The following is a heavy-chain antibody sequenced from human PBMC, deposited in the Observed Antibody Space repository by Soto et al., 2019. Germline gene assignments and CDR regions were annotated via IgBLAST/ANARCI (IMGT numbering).Heavy chain of an antibody. CDR3: ARDRGGYCISTSCYNWFDP. CDR2: IIPIFGTA. Sequence: SVKVSCKASGGTFSSYAISWVRQAPGQGLEWMGGIIPIFGTANYAQKFQGRVTITADESTSTAYMELSSLRSEDTAVYYCARDRGGYCISTSCYNWFDPWGQGTLVT. J-gene: IGHJ5*02. D-gene: IGHD2-2*01. V-gene: IGHV1-69*13. CDR1: GGTFSSYA.